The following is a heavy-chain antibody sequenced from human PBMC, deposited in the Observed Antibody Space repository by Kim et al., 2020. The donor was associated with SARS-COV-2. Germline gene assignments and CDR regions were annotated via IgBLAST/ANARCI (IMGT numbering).Heavy chain of an antibody. D-gene: IGHD4-17*01. CDR2: ISWDGGSQ. CDR1: GFTFDDYT. J-gene: IGHJ4*02. Sequence: GGSLRLSCAASGFTFDDYTMNWVRQAPGKGPEWVSLISWDGGSQYYADSVKGRFTTSRDNSKNSLYLQMTSLRAEDTALYYCAKNYGDSWAFDYWGQGT. CDR3: AKNYGDSWAFDY. V-gene: IGHV3-43*01.